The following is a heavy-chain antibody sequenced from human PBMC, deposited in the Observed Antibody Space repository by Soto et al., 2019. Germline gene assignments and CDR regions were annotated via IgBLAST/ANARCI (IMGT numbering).Heavy chain of an antibody. CDR3: RVKGYYGSGSYPARGLGYGMDV. D-gene: IGHD3-10*01. CDR1: GFTFSSYA. V-gene: IGHV3-23*01. CDR2: ISGSGGST. J-gene: IGHJ6*02. Sequence: PGGSLRLSCAASGFTFSSYAMSWVRQAPGKGLEWVSAISGSGGSTYYADSVKGRFTISRDNSKNTLYLQMNSLRAEDTAVYYCRVKGYYGSGSYPARGLGYGMDVWGQGTTVTVSS.